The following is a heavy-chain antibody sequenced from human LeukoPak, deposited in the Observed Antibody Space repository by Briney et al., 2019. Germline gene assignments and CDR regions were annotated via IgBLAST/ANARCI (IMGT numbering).Heavy chain of an antibody. CDR2: INPNSGGT. J-gene: IGHJ4*02. CDR1: GYTFTGYY. CDR3: ARDPPYRYCSSTSCFQPPDY. Sequence: ASVKVSCKASGYTFTGYYMHWVRQAPGQGPEWMGRINPNSGGTNYAQKFQGRVTMTRDTSISTAYMELSRLRSDDTAVYYCARDPPYRYCSSTSCFQPPDYWGQGTLVTVSS. D-gene: IGHD2-2*01. V-gene: IGHV1-2*06.